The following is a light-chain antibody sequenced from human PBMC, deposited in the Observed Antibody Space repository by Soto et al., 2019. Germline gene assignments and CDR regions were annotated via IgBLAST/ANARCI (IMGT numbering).Light chain of an antibody. V-gene: IGKV3-15*01. J-gene: IGKJ1*01. CDR2: GVS. Sequence: DTVMTQSPATPSVSPGETATLSCRASESVGSHLAWYQQKAGQAPRLLIYGVSTRATGIPARFRGSGSETDFTLTISSLQSEDSARYYCQQYDNWPPWTFGQGTKVEI. CDR3: QQYDNWPPWT. CDR1: ESVGSH.